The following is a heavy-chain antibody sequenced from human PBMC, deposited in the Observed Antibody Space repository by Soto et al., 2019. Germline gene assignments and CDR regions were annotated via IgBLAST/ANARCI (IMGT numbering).Heavy chain of an antibody. CDR1: GGGFSNYA. Sequence: QVQLVQSGAEVKNPGSSVKVSCKTSGGGFSNYAFSWVRQAPGQGLEWVGGVIPVRGTSNYAQKFQGTVTVTADEATRTVYMEVSRLRFEDTAVYYCARHSELETTYYHPLDVWGQGTTVIVSS. J-gene: IGHJ6*02. D-gene: IGHD3-3*01. CDR2: VIPVRGTS. CDR3: ARHSELETTYYHPLDV. V-gene: IGHV1-69*01.